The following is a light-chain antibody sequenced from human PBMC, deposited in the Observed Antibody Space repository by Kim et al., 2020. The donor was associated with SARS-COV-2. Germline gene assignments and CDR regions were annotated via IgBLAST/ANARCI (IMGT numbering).Light chain of an antibody. V-gene: IGLV6-57*03. CDR3: QSYNRDNVL. J-gene: IGLJ2*01. Sequence: GMTIAAAFTRSSGSFGAIDVHWNPHRPSGVPTTVVYEDDQRPSGVSDRFSGSIDNSSSTASLTISGLRTEDEADYYCQSYNRDNVLFGGGTQLTVL. CDR2: EDD. CDR1: SGSFGAID.